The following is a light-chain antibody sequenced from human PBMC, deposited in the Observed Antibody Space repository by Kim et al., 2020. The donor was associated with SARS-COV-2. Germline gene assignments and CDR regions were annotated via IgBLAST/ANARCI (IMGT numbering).Light chain of an antibody. CDR2: AAS. CDR1: QSISSH. Sequence: DIQMTQSPSSLSASVGDRVTITCRTTQSISSHLNWYQQKPGRAPKLLISAASTLQGGVPSRFSGSGSETDFTLTISSLQPEDFATYICQQSYITPFTFGPGTKVGIK. CDR3: QQSYITPFT. J-gene: IGKJ3*01. V-gene: IGKV1-39*01.